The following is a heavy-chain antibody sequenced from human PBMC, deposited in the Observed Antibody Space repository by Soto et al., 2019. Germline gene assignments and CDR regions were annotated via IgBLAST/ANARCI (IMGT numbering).Heavy chain of an antibody. Sequence: VGSVRLSCRPSGYIFSSKWMNWFRQAPGKGLEWVANIKQDGSERYYVDSVKGRFTISRDNARDSMYLQLNSLRAEDTAGYYCARGHDHDVLTDNWGQGT. CDR1: GYIFSSKW. CDR2: IKQDGSER. V-gene: IGHV3-7*03. J-gene: IGHJ4*02. CDR3: ARGHDHDVLTDN. D-gene: IGHD3-9*01.